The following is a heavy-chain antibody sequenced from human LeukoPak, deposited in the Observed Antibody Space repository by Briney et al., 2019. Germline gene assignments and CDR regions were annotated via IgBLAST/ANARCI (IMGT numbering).Heavy chain of an antibody. CDR2: ISWNSGSI. V-gene: IGHV3-9*01. J-gene: IGHJ4*02. CDR3: AKASVVVPPFFDY. CDR1: GFTFDDYA. D-gene: IGHD2-2*01. Sequence: GGSLRLSCPASGFTFDDYAMHWVRQAPGKGLEWVSGISWNSGSIGYADSVKGRFTIPRDNAKNSLYLQMNSLRAEDTALYYCAKASVVVPPFFDYWGQGTLVTVSS.